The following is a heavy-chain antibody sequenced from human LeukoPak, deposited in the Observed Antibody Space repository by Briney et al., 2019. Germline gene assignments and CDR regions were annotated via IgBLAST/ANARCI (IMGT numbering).Heavy chain of an antibody. J-gene: IGHJ3*02. CDR3: ARARIGAAGVAFDI. V-gene: IGHV4-34*01. CDR1: GGSFSGFY. CDR2: INHSGST. D-gene: IGHD6-13*01. Sequence: PSETPSLTCAVYGGSFSGFYWSWIRQPPGKGLEWIGGINHSGSTNYNPSLKSRVTVSVDTSKNQFSLSLRSVTAADTAVYYCARARIGAAGVAFDIWGQGTMVTVSS.